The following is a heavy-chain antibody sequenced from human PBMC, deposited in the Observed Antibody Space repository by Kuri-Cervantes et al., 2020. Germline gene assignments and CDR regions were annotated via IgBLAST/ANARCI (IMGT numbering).Heavy chain of an antibody. J-gene: IGHJ5*02. CDR3: AREAWSGYYPSNWFDP. D-gene: IGHD3-3*01. Sequence: SETLSLTCTVSGGSISSGGYYWSWIRQHPGKGLEWIGYIYYSGSTYYNPSLKSRVTISVDTSKNQFSLKLSSVTAADTAVYYCAREAWSGYYPSNWFDPWGQGTLVTVSS. CDR2: IYYSGST. CDR1: GGSISSGGYY. V-gene: IGHV4-31*03.